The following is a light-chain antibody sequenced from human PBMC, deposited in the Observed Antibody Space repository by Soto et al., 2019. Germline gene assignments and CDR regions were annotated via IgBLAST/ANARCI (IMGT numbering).Light chain of an antibody. Sequence: ILLNPSPSSLPASLGARVTITCRASQGIDTSLAWYQQKPGKAPKLLIYDASSLESGVPSRFRGSGSGTEFTLTISSLQPDDFETYDCQQYNDYSWTFGQGTKVDNK. CDR1: QGIDTS. CDR3: QQYNDYSWT. J-gene: IGKJ1*01. V-gene: IGKV1D-13*01. CDR2: DAS.